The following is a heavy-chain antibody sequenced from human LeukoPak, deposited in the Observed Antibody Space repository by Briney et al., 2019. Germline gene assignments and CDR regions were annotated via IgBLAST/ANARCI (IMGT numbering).Heavy chain of an antibody. D-gene: IGHD1-26*01. V-gene: IGHV1-18*04. CDR3: ARGWSYYAFDI. Sequence: GASVKVSCKASGYTFTGYYMHWVRQAPGQGLEWMGWISAYNGNTNYAQKLQGRVTMTTDTSTSTAYMELRSLRSDDTAVYYCARGWSYYAFDIWGQGTMVTVSS. CDR1: GYTFTGYY. CDR2: ISAYNGNT. J-gene: IGHJ3*02.